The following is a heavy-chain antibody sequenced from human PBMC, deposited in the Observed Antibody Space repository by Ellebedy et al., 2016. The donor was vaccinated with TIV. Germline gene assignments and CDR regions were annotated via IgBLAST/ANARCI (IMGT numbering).Heavy chain of an antibody. J-gene: IGHJ5*02. Sequence: GSLRLSXAVYGGSFSGYYWSWIRQPPGKGLEWIGEINHSGSTNYNPSLKSRVTISVDTSKNQFSLKLSSVTAADTAVYYCARGGLLGTSPGSWFDPWGQGTLVTVSS. D-gene: IGHD3-10*01. CDR2: INHSGST. CDR3: ARGGLLGTSPGSWFDP. CDR1: GGSFSGYY. V-gene: IGHV4-34*01.